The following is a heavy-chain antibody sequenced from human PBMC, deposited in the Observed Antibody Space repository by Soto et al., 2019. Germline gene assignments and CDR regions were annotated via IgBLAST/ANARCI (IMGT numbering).Heavy chain of an antibody. CDR2: IYYSGST. V-gene: IGHV4-61*01. J-gene: IGHJ4*02. Sequence: SSETLSLTCTVSGGSVSSGSCYWSWFRQPPGKGLEWIGYIYYSGSTNYNPSLKSRVTISVDTSKNQFSLKLSSVTAADTAVYYCARLPIAAAGTVYYFDPWGQGTLVTVSS. CDR1: GGSVSSGSCY. D-gene: IGHD6-13*01. CDR3: ARLPIAAAGTVYYFDP.